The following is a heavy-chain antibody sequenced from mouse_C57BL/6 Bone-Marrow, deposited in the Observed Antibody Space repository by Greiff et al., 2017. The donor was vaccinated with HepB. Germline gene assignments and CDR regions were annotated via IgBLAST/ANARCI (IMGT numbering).Heavy chain of an antibody. D-gene: IGHD1-2*01. Sequence: DVMLVESGGDLVKPGGSLKLSCAASGFTFSSYGMSWVRQTPDKRLEWVATISSGGSYTYYPDSVKGRFTISRDNAKNTLYLQMSSLKSEDTAMYYCARQGLEAFSYYYAMDYWGQGTSVTVSS. V-gene: IGHV5-6*02. CDR3: ARQGLEAFSYYYAMDY. J-gene: IGHJ4*01. CDR1: GFTFSSYG. CDR2: ISSGGSYT.